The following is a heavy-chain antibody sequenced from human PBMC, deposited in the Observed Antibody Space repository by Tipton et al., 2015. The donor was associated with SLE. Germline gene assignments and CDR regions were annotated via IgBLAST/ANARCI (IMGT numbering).Heavy chain of an antibody. CDR3: ARDPSF. D-gene: IGHD2-2*01. V-gene: IGHV4-34*01. CDR1: GGPFNGYY. CDR2: INHSGST. Sequence: TLSLTCAVYGGPFNGYYWTWIRQPPGKGLEWIGEINHSGSTNYNPSLKSRVTISVDTSKNQFSLKLSSVTAADTAIYYCARDPSFWGQGTLVTVSS. J-gene: IGHJ4*02.